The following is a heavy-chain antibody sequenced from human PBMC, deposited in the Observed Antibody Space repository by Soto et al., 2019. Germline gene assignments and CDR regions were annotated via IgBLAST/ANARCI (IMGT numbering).Heavy chain of an antibody. CDR1: GGSISSSSYY. CDR2: IYYSGST. J-gene: IGHJ4*02. Sequence: SETLSLTCTVSGGSISSSSYYWGWIRQPPGKGLEWIGSIYYSGSTYYNPSLKSRVTISVDTSKNQFSLKLSSVTAADTAVYYCARLQGLVQRRGRGDFDYWGQGTLVTVSS. V-gene: IGHV4-39*01. CDR3: ARLQGLVQRRGRGDFDY. D-gene: IGHD6-19*01.